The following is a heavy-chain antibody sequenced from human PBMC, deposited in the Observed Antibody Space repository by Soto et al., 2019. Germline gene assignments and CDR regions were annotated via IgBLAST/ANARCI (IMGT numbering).Heavy chain of an antibody. CDR3: ARDLGYCSGGRCYSIFDY. J-gene: IGHJ4*02. Sequence: QVQLQESGPGLVKPSETLSLTCTVSGGSISSYYWSWIRQPPGKGLEWIGYIYYSGSTNYNPSIKSPITISVDTSKNQFSLKLSSVNAADTAVYYCARDLGYCSGGRCYSIFDYWGQGTLVTVSS. CDR1: GGSISSYY. V-gene: IGHV4-59*01. CDR2: IYYSGST. D-gene: IGHD2-15*01.